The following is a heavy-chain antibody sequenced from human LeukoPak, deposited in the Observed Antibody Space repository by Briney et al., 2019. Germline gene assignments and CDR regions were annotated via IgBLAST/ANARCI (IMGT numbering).Heavy chain of an antibody. Sequence: SQTLSLTCTVSGGSISSGDYYWSWIRHPPGKGLEWIGYIYYSGSTYYNPSLKSRVTISVDTSKNQFSLKLSSVTAADTAVYYCAREGVFDRYNFKREYYFDYWGQGTLVTVSS. V-gene: IGHV4-30-4*01. J-gene: IGHJ4*02. CDR1: GGSISSGDYY. CDR2: IYYSGST. CDR3: AREGVFDRYNFKREYYFDY. D-gene: IGHD5-24*01.